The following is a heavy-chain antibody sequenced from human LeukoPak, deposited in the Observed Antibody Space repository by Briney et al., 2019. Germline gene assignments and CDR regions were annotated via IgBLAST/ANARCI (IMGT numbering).Heavy chain of an antibody. J-gene: IGHJ6*02. CDR2: ISYDGSNK. CDR1: GFTFSSYG. V-gene: IGHV3-30*18. D-gene: IGHD3-9*01. Sequence: PGGSLRLSCAASGFTFSSYGMHWVRQAPGKGLEWVAVISYDGSNKYYADSVKGRFTISRDNSKNTLYPQMNSLRAEDTAVYYCAKEGLHYDILTGSIYYYGMDVWGQGTTVTVSS. CDR3: AKEGLHYDILTGSIYYYGMDV.